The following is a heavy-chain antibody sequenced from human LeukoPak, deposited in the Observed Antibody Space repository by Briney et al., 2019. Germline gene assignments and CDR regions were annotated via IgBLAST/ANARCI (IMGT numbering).Heavy chain of an antibody. V-gene: IGHV1-3*01. CDR1: GYTFTSYA. D-gene: IGHD1-26*01. CDR2: INAGNGNT. Sequence: ASVKVSCKASGYTFTSYAMHWVRQPPAQRLEWMGWINAGNGNTKYSQKFQGRVTITRDTSGSTAYMELSSLRSEDTAVYYWARLTGNTRSSDYWGQGTLVTVSS. J-gene: IGHJ4*02. CDR3: ARLTGNTRSSDY.